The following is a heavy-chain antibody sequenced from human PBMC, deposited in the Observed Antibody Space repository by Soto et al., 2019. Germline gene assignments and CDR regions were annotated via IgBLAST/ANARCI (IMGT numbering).Heavy chain of an antibody. CDR2: IREDGGEH. J-gene: IGHJ2*01. CDR1: GITFSTYW. Sequence: EVQLVESGGGLVRPGGSLRLSCAVSGITFSTYWMSWFRQAPGKGLQWVANIREDGGEHNYVDSVKGRFTISRDNAWSPLYLQMDNVREDDTAVYYCVAGRGWHLDLWGRGTLVTVSS. CDR3: VAGRGWHLDL. D-gene: IGHD3-10*01. V-gene: IGHV3-7*01.